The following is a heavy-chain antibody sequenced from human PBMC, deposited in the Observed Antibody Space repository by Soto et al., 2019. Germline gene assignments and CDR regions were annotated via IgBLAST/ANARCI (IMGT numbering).Heavy chain of an antibody. CDR2: ISGSGGST. V-gene: IGHV3-23*01. Sequence: GGSLRISCAASGFTLSSNAMSSVRQAQGKGLEWVSAISGSGGSTYYADSVKGRFTISRDNSKNTLYLQMNSLRAKDSAVFYCAKVVIGHSYGFVNFDSWCQGTLVTVSS. D-gene: IGHD5-18*01. CDR1: GFTLSSNA. J-gene: IGHJ4*02. CDR3: AKVVIGHSYGFVNFDS.